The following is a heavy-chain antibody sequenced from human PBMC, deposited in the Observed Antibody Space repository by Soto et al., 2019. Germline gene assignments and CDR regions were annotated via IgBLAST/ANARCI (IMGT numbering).Heavy chain of an antibody. D-gene: IGHD3-16*02. Sequence: EVQLVESGGDLVKPGGSLRLSCAASGFTFSNAWMTWVRQAPGKGLEWVGRIKSKTYGGTTDYAAPVKGRFTISRDDSRNTLYLQMNSLKTEDTAVYYCTALMITFGGVVVTDYWGQGTLVTVSS. J-gene: IGHJ4*02. V-gene: IGHV3-15*01. CDR3: TALMITFGGVVVTDY. CDR1: GFTFSNAW. CDR2: IKSKTYGGTT.